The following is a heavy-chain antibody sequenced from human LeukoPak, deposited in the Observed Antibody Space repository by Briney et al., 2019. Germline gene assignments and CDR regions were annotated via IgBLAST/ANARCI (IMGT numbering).Heavy chain of an antibody. D-gene: IGHD3-16*02. CDR1: GGSFSGYY. CDR3: ARGNYYVWGSYRYGFDP. V-gene: IGHV4-34*01. Sequence: PSETLSLTCAVYGGSFSGYYWSWIRQPPGKGLEWIGEINHSGSTNYNPSLKSRVTISVDASENQFSLKLSSVTAADTAVYYCARGNYYVWGSYRYGFDPWGQGTLVTVSS. CDR2: INHSGST. J-gene: IGHJ5*02.